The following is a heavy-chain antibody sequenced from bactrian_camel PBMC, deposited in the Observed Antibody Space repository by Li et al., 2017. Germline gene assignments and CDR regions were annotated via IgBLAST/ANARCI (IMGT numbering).Heavy chain of an antibody. CDR1: GYTSCNV. D-gene: IGHD3*01. J-gene: IGHJ6*01. Sequence: HVQLVESGGGLVQPGGSLRLSCAVSGYTSCNVMSWWRQAPGKEREFVSGIRSGGITSYTDSVKGRFSISQDKSKNTLYLQMNDLKPEDTGMYYCAQLGPLDCRSGSWGAGPDFGYWGQGTQVTV. CDR2: IRSGGIT. CDR3: AQLGPLDCRSGSWGAGPDFGY. V-gene: IGHV3S53*01.